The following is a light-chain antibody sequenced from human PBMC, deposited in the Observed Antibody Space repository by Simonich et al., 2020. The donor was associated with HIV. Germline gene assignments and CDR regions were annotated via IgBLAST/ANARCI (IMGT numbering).Light chain of an antibody. Sequence: EIVLTQSPATLSLSPGERGTLSCRASQSVSSYLAWYQQKPGQAPRLLIYDASNRATGIPARFSGSGSGTDFTLTISSLEAEDFAVYYCQHRINWITFGQGTRLEIK. CDR1: QSVSSY. CDR2: DAS. V-gene: IGKV3-11*01. CDR3: QHRINWIT. J-gene: IGKJ5*01.